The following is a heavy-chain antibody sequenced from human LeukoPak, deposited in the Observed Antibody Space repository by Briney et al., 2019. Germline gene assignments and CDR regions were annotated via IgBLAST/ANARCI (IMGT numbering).Heavy chain of an antibody. CDR2: IYHSGST. CDR3: ARDSGYNVNDHDVNAFDI. D-gene: IGHD5-24*01. CDR1: GGSISTYY. Sequence: SETLSLTCTVSGGSISTYYWSWIRQPPGKGLEWIGYIYHSGSTNYNPSLKSRVTISVDTSQNQFYLKLSSVTAADTAVYYCARDSGYNVNDHDVNAFDIWGQGTMVTISS. J-gene: IGHJ3*02. V-gene: IGHV4-59*01.